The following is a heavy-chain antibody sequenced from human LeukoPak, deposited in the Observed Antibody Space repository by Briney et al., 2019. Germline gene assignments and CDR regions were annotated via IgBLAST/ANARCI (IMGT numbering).Heavy chain of an antibody. V-gene: IGHV3-30*18. D-gene: IGHD1-1*01. J-gene: IGHJ6*02. CDR3: AKDSYNPGGMDV. Sequence: HPGGSLRLSCAASGFTFSSYGMHWVRQAPGKGLEWVAVISYDGSNKYYADSVKGRFTISRDNSKNTLYLQMNSLRDEDTAVYYCAKDSYNPGGMDVWGQGTTVTVSS. CDR2: ISYDGSNK. CDR1: GFTFSSYG.